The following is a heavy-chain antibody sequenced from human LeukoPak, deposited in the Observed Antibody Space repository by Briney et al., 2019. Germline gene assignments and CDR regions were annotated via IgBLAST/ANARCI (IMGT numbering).Heavy chain of an antibody. V-gene: IGHV4-59*08. CDR1: GVAISRYY. Sequence: SGTLSLTCTVSGVAISRYYWSWIRQPPGKGLEWIGYIYYSGSTNYNPSLKSRVTISVDTSKNQFSLKLSSVAAADTAVYYCARRAYYYGSGSSTFDPWGQGTLVTVSS. CDR3: ARRAYYYGSGSSTFDP. D-gene: IGHD3-10*01. J-gene: IGHJ5*02. CDR2: IYYSGST.